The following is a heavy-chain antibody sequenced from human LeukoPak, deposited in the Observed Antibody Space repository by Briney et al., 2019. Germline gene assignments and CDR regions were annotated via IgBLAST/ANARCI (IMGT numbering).Heavy chain of an antibody. CDR3: AVGIVVVPDKNWFDP. J-gene: IGHJ5*02. CDR2: IYYSGST. V-gene: IGHV4-31*03. Sequence: SETLSLTCTVSGGSISSGGYYWSWIRQHPGKGLEWIGYIYYSGSTYYNPSLKSRVTISVDTSKNQFSLKLSSVTAADTAVYYCAVGIVVVPDKNWFDPWGQGTLVPSPQ. D-gene: IGHD2-2*01. CDR1: GGSISSGGYY.